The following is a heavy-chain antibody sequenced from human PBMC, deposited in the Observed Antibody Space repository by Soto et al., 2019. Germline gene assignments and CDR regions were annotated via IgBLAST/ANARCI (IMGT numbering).Heavy chain of an antibody. V-gene: IGHV3-23*01. CDR3: AETGIFVVVPAAYHFDY. CDR2: ISGSGGST. D-gene: IGHD2-2*01. CDR1: GFTFSSYA. J-gene: IGHJ4*02. Sequence: GGSLRLSCAASGFTFSSYAMSWVRQAPGKGLEWVSAISGSGGSTYYADSVKGRFTISRDNSKNTLYLQMNSLRAEDTAVYYCAETGIFVVVPAAYHFDYWGQGTLVTVSS.